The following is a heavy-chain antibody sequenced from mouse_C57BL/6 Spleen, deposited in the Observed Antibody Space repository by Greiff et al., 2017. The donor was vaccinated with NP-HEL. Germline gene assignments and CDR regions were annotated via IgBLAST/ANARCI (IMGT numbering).Heavy chain of an antibody. CDR1: GYTFTSYT. Sequence: QVQLQQSGAELARPGASVKMSCKASGYTFTSYTMHWVKQRPGQGLEWIGYINPSSGYTKYNQKFKDKATLTADKSSSTAYMQLSSLTSEDSAVYYGARYGVYYRNAMDYWGQGTSVTVSS. J-gene: IGHJ4*01. CDR2: INPSSGYT. CDR3: ARYGVYYRNAMDY. D-gene: IGHD2-12*01. V-gene: IGHV1-4*01.